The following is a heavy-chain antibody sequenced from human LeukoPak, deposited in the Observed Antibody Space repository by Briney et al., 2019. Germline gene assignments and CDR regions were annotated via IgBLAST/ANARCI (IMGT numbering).Heavy chain of an antibody. CDR1: GASNNSFY. J-gene: IGHJ5*02. CDR2: THPSGNS. V-gene: IGHV4-4*09. Sequence: SETLSLSCIVSGASNNSFYWSWLRQPPAKGLEWIGYTHPSGNSNYSPSLKSQVTRSVDTSTNQLSLKLKSVTAADTAVYYCARKVPKKGWFDPWGQGTLVTVSS. CDR3: ARKVPKKGWFDP.